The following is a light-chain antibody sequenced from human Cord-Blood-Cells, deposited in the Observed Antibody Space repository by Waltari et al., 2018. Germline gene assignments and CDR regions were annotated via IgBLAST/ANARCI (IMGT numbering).Light chain of an antibody. V-gene: IGLV2-14*03. Sequence: QSALTQPASVSGSPGQSITIPCTATRSDVGGYNYVSWYQQHPGKAPKLMIYDVSNRPSGVSNRFSGSKSGNMASLTISGLQAEDEADYYCSSYTSSSTWVFGGGTKLTVL. J-gene: IGLJ3*02. CDR2: DVS. CDR3: SSYTSSSTWV. CDR1: RSDVGGYNY.